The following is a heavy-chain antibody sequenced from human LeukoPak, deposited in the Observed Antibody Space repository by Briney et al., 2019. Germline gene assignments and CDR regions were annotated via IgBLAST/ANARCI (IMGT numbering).Heavy chain of an antibody. CDR1: GGSFSGHY. CDR3: ASRGAYRFRFTDYYYYYMDV. J-gene: IGHJ6*03. V-gene: IGHV4-34*01. D-gene: IGHD3-10*01. Sequence: KSSETLSLTCAVYGGSFSGHYWSWIRQPPGKGLEWVGEINHSGNTNYNASLKSRVTISVDTSKNQFSLKLSSVTAAGTAVHYCASRGAYRFRFTDYYYYYMDVWGNGTTVTLSS. CDR2: INHSGNT.